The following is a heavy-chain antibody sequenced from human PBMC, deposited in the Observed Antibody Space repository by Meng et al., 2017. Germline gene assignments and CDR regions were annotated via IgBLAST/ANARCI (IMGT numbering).Heavy chain of an antibody. Sequence: ASVKVSCKASGYSFTGYYMHWVRRAPGQGLEWMGRINPNSGGTNYAQKFQGRVTMTRDTSISTAYMELSSLRSDDTAVYYWAREYSYGRYFDYWGQGTLVTVSS. CDR3: AREYSYGRYFDY. D-gene: IGHD5-18*01. V-gene: IGHV1-2*06. CDR2: INPNSGGT. CDR1: GYSFTGYY. J-gene: IGHJ4*02.